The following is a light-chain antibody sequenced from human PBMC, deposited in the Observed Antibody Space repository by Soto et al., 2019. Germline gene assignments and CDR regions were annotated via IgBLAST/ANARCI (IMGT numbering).Light chain of an antibody. V-gene: IGLV2-23*02. CDR2: EVS. CDR1: SSDVGSYNL. Sequence: QSALTQPASVSGSPGQSITISCTGTSSDVGSYNLVSWYQQHPGKAPKLMIYEVSKRPSGVSNRFSGSKSGNTASLTISGLQAEDEADYYCCSYAGSSTNYVFGTGTKLTVL. CDR3: CSYAGSSTNYV. J-gene: IGLJ1*01.